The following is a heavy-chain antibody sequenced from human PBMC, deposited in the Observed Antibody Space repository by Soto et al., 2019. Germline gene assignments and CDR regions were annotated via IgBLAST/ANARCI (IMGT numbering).Heavy chain of an antibody. J-gene: IGHJ4*02. CDR2: IIPILGIA. V-gene: IGHV1-69*04. CDR3: ARELEGSQAFDY. D-gene: IGHD6-6*01. CDR1: GGTFSSYT. Sequence: ASVKVSCKASGGTFSSYTISWVRQAPGQGLEWMGRIIPILGIANYAQKFQGRVTITADKSTSTAYMELSSLRSEDTAVYYCARELEGSQAFDYWGQGTLVTVSS.